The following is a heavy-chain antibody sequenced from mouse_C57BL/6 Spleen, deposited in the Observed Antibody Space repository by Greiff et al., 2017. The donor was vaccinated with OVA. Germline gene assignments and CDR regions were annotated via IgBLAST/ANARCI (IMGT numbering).Heavy chain of an antibody. CDR3: ARSFYDGYDAWFAY. V-gene: IGHV1-81*01. Sequence: QVQLQQSGAELARPGASVKLSCKASGYTFTSYGISWVKQRTGQGLEWIGEIYPRSGNTYYNEKFKGKATLTADKSSSTAYMELRSLTSEDSAVYFFARSFYDGYDAWFAYWGQGTLVTVSA. D-gene: IGHD2-3*01. CDR2: IYPRSGNT. J-gene: IGHJ3*01. CDR1: GYTFTSYG.